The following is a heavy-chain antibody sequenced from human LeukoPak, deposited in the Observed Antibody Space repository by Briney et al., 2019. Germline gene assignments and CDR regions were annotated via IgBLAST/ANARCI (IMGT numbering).Heavy chain of an antibody. Sequence: SETLSLTCTVSGGSITSGGYYWTWIRQPAGKRLEWIGRIYTSGSTNYNPSLKSRVTISVDTSKNQFSLKLSSVTAADTAVYYCARGRRLGYCSSTSCFNFDYWGQGTLVTVSS. CDR1: GGSITSGGYY. J-gene: IGHJ4*02. V-gene: IGHV4-61*02. CDR2: IYTSGST. CDR3: ARGRRLGYCSSTSCFNFDY. D-gene: IGHD2-2*01.